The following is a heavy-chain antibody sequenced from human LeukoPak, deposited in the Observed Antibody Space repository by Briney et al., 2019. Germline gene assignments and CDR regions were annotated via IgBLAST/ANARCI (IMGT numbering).Heavy chain of an antibody. D-gene: IGHD5-18*01. Sequence: GGSLRLSCAASGFTFSSYEMNWVRQAPGKGLEWVSYNSRGGSTVHYADSVKGRFTISRDNAKNSLFLQMNSLRAEDTAVYYCAVGYTAMALGGQGTLVTVSS. J-gene: IGHJ4*02. CDR3: AVGYTAMAL. V-gene: IGHV3-48*03. CDR2: NSRGGSTV. CDR1: GFTFSSYE.